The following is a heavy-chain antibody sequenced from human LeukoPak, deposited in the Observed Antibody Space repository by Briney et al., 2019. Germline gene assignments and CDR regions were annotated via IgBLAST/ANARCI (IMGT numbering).Heavy chain of an antibody. D-gene: IGHD3-3*01. CDR3: AKEYYDFWSGYYYFDY. V-gene: IGHV3-23*01. J-gene: IGHJ4*02. Sequence: QPGGSLRLSCAASGFTFSSYAMSWVRQAPGKGLEWVSAISGSGGSTYYADSVKGRFTISRDNSKNTLYLQMNSLRAEDTAVYYCAKEYYDFWSGYYYFDYWGQGTLVTVSS. CDR2: ISGSGGST. CDR1: GFTFSSYA.